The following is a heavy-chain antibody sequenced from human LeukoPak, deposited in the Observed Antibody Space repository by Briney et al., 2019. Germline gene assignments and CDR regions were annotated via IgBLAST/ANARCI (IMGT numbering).Heavy chain of an antibody. D-gene: IGHD2-8*01. V-gene: IGHV3-23*01. CDR1: GFTFSSYA. CDR3: AKDGDIVLMVYGNFDY. Sequence: GGSLRLSCAASGFTFSSYAMSWVRQAPGKGLEWVSAISGSGGSTYYADSVKGRFTISRDNSKNTLYLQMNSLRAEDTAVYYCAKDGDIVLMVYGNFDYWGQGTLVAVSS. CDR2: ISGSGGST. J-gene: IGHJ4*02.